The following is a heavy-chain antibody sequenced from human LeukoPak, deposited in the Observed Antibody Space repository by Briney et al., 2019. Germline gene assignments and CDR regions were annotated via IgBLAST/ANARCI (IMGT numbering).Heavy chain of an antibody. CDR1: GFTFSRYW. CDR2: ISSSSSYI. Sequence: GGSLRLSCAASGFTFSRYWMNWVRQAPGKGLEWVSSISSSSSYIYYADSVKGRFTISRDNAKNSLYLQMNSLRAEDTAVYYCARDRDGYDFDYWGQGTLVTVSS. J-gene: IGHJ4*02. V-gene: IGHV3-21*01. CDR3: ARDRDGYDFDY. D-gene: IGHD5-12*01.